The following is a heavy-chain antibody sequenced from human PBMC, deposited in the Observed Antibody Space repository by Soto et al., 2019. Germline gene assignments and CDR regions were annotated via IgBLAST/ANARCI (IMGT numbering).Heavy chain of an antibody. CDR1: GGTFSSYA. D-gene: IGHD5-18*01. J-gene: IGHJ5*02. CDR3: AREEAQLWLDPPNWFDP. V-gene: IGHV1-69*13. CDR2: IIPIFGTA. Sequence: GASVKVSCKASGGTFSSYAISWVRQAPGQGLEWMGGIIPIFGTANYAQKFQGRVTITADESTSTAYMELSSLRSEDTAVYYCAREEAQLWLDPPNWFDPWGQGTLVTVSS.